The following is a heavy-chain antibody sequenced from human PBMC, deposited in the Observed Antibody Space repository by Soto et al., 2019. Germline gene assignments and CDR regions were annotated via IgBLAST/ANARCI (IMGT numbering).Heavy chain of an antibody. Sequence: LRLSCAASGFTFSSYAMSWVRQAPGKGLEWVSAISGSGGSTYYADSVKGRFTISRDNSKDTLYLQMNSLRAEDTAVYYCAKDRMEGQLVRWSFFGNWFDPWGQGTLVTVSS. D-gene: IGHD6-6*01. CDR2: ISGSGGST. J-gene: IGHJ5*02. CDR1: GFTFSSYA. V-gene: IGHV3-23*01. CDR3: AKDRMEGQLVRWSFFGNWFDP.